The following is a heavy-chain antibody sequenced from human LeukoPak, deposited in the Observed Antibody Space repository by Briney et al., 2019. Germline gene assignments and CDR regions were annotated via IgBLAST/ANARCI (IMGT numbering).Heavy chain of an antibody. J-gene: IGHJ4*02. CDR3: AKDHAPSSGSFDY. Sequence: GGSLRLSCAASGFTFSSYSMNWVRQAPGKGLEWVSSISSSSSYIYYADSVKGRFTISRDNAKSSLYLQMNSLRAEDTAVYYCAKDHAPSSGSFDYWGQGTLVTVSS. V-gene: IGHV3-21*04. CDR2: ISSSSSYI. D-gene: IGHD6-19*01. CDR1: GFTFSSYS.